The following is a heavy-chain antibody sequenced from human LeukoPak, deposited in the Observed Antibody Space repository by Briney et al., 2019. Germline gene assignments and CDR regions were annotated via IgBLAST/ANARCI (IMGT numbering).Heavy chain of an antibody. CDR2: INPNSGGT. V-gene: IGHV1-2*06. CDR1: GYTFTGYY. Sequence: ASVKVSCKTSGYTFTGYYMHWVRQAPGQGLEWMGRINPNSGGTYYAQKFQGRVTMTRDTSITTAYMELSSLRSDDTAVYYCASWDWNPNYYFDYWGQGTLVTVSS. D-gene: IGHD1-1*01. J-gene: IGHJ4*02. CDR3: ASWDWNPNYYFDY.